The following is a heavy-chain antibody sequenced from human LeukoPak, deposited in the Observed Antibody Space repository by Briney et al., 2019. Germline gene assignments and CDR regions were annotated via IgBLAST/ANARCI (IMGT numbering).Heavy chain of an antibody. CDR1: GFTFSSYS. CDR2: ISSSSYI. V-gene: IGHV3-21*01. J-gene: IGHJ4*02. D-gene: IGHD3-22*01. Sequence: PGGSLRLSCAASGFTFSSYSMNWVRQAPGKGLEWVSSISSSSYIYYADSVKGRFTISRDNAKNSLYLQMNSLRAEDTAVYYCARDAYRKYYYDSSGYPDYWGQGTLVTVSS. CDR3: ARDAYRKYYYDSSGYPDY.